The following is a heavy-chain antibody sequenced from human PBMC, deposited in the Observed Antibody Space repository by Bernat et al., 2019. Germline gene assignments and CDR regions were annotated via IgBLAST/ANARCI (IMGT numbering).Heavy chain of an antibody. J-gene: IGHJ6*02. V-gene: IGHV1-69*04. D-gene: IGHD5-12*01. CDR2: IIPILGIA. CDR3: ARSVRGYSGYDPYYYYYYGMDV. CDR1: GGTFSSYA. Sequence: QVQLVQSGAEVKKPGSSVKVSCKASGGTFSSYAISWVRQAPGQGLEWMGRIIPILGIANYAQKFQGRVTITADKSTSTAYMELSSLRSEVTAVYYCARSVRGYSGYDPYYYYYYGMDVWGQGTTVTVSS.